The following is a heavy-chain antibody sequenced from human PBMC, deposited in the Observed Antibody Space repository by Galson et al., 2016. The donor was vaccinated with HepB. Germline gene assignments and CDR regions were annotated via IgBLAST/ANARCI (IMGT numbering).Heavy chain of an antibody. CDR1: GYTFTTYG. D-gene: IGHD4-17*01. CDR3: ARGIGDLDY. CDR2: ISAYNGNT. Sequence: SVKVSCKASGYTFTTYGISWVRQAPGQGLEWMGWISAYNGNTNYAQKLQGRVTMTTDTSTGTANMDLRGLGSDDTALYYCARGIGDLDYWGQGTLVTVSS. V-gene: IGHV1-18*01. J-gene: IGHJ4*02.